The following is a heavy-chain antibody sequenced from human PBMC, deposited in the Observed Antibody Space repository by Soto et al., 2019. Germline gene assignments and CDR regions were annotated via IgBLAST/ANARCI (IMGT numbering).Heavy chain of an antibody. Sequence: PSETLSLTGSVSGGSINSYHWSWIRQPPGKGLEWIGYISYSGTTNFNPSLQSRVTISVDTSKNQFSLKLSSVTAADTAVYYCARVGTYYDPSGYYMLDFDYWGQGTLVTVSS. J-gene: IGHJ4*02. CDR3: ARVGTYYDPSGYYMLDFDY. D-gene: IGHD3-22*01. CDR1: GGSINSYH. V-gene: IGHV4-59*01. CDR2: ISYSGTT.